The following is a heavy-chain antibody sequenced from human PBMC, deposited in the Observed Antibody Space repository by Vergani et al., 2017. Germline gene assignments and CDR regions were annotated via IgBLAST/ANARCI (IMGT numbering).Heavy chain of an antibody. V-gene: IGHV3-NL1*01. CDR1: GFTFSSYG. J-gene: IGHJ6*03. CDR2: IYSGGST. Sequence: QVQLVESGGGVVQPGGSLRLSCAASGFTFSSYGMHWVRQAPGKGLEWVSVIYSGGSTYYADSVKGRFTISRDNSKNTLYLQMNSLRAEDTAVYYCAKYYYYYYMDVWGKGTTVTVSS. CDR3: AKYYYYYYMDV.